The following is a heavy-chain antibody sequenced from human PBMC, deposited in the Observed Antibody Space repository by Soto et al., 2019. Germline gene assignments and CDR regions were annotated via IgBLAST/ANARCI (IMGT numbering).Heavy chain of an antibody. Sequence: GGSLRLSCAASGFTFSSYSMNWVRQAPGKGLEWVSSISSSSSYIYYADSVKGRFTISRDNAKNSLYLQMNSLRAEDTAVYYCARDYILTGYDAFDIWGQGTMVTVSS. CDR3: ARDYILTGYDAFDI. V-gene: IGHV3-21*01. D-gene: IGHD3-9*01. J-gene: IGHJ3*02. CDR1: GFTFSSYS. CDR2: ISSSSSYI.